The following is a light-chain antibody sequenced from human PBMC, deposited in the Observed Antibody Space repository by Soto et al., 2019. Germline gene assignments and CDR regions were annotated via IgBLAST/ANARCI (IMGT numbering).Light chain of an antibody. CDR3: QQRTNWRAT. V-gene: IGKV3-11*01. CDR1: QSVGSC. J-gene: IGKJ5*01. Sequence: EVVLTQSPATLSLSPGERATLSCSASQSVGSCLTWYQQKPGQAPRLLIYDASNRTTGVPARLSGSGSGTDFILTIGGLEPEDFAVYFCQQRTNWRATFGQGTRLDIK. CDR2: DAS.